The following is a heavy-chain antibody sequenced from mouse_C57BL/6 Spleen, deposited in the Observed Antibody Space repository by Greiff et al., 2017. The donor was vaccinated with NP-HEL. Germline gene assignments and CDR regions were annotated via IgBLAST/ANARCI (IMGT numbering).Heavy chain of an antibody. V-gene: IGHV5-17*01. Sequence: EVNVVESGGGLVKPGGSLKLSCAASGFTFSDYGMHWVRQAPEKGLEWVAYISSGSSTIYYADTVKGRFTISRDNAQNTLFLQMTSLRSEDTAMYYCARATTVVANFDYWGQGTTLTVSS. J-gene: IGHJ2*01. D-gene: IGHD1-1*01. CDR3: ARATTVVANFDY. CDR2: ISSGSSTI. CDR1: GFTFSDYG.